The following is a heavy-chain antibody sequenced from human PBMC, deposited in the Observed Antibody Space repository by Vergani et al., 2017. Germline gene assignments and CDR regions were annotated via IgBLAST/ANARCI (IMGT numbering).Heavy chain of an antibody. CDR1: GFTFSSYG. CDR2: IRYDGSNK. V-gene: IGHV3-30*02. CDR3: AKVRSGAGSGYGVY. J-gene: IGHJ4*02. D-gene: IGHD5-12*01. Sequence: QVQLVESGGGVVQPGGSLRLSCAASGFTFSSYGMHWVRQAPGKGLEWVAFIRYDGSNKYYADSVKGRFTISRDNSKNTLYLQMNSLRAEDTAVYYCAKVRSGAGSGYGVYWGQGTLVTVSS.